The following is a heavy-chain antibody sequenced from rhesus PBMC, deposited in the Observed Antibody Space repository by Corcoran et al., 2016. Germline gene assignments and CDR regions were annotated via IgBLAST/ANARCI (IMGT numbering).Heavy chain of an antibody. Sequence: QVQLQESGPAVVKPSETLSLTCAVSGGSISSNYWSWIRQPPGKGLGWIGRSSCGGGSTDYSPSLKSRVNISTNTSKNQFSLKRSSVTAADTAVYYCARGGSGSDYWGQGVLVTVSS. D-gene: IGHD2-21*01. CDR2: SSCGGGST. CDR3: ARGGSGSDY. J-gene: IGHJ4*01. CDR1: GGSISSNY. V-gene: IGHV4-173*01.